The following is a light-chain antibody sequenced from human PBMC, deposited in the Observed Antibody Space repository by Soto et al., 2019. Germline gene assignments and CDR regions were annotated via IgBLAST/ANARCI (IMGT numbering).Light chain of an antibody. CDR3: QQYGSSPIT. CDR1: QSVGSN. Sequence: EIVMTQSPATLSVSPGERATLSCRASQSVGSNLAWYQQKHGQAPRLLIDSASIGATGTPDRFSGSGSGTDFTLTISRLEPEDFAVYYCQQYGSSPITFGQGTRLEIK. J-gene: IGKJ5*01. V-gene: IGKV3-20*01. CDR2: SAS.